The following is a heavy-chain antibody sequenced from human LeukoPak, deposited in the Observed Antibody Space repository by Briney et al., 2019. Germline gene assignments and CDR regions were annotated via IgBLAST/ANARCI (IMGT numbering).Heavy chain of an antibody. J-gene: IGHJ4*02. CDR2: TYPGDSDS. CDR3: ARGHGDYSYYFDY. CDR1: GYSFPSSW. Sequence: GESLKISCKGSGYSFPSSWIGWVRQMPGKGLEWMGITYPGDSDSRYSPSFQGQVAISADKSINTAYLQWSSLKASDTAIYYCARGHGDYSYYFDYWGQGTLVTVSS. V-gene: IGHV5-51*01. D-gene: IGHD4-17*01.